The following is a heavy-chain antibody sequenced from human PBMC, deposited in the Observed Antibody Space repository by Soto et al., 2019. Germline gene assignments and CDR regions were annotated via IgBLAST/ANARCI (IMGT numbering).Heavy chain of an antibody. CDR3: ARMPNYARRGDAFDI. Sequence: SVKVSCRASGGTFSSYAISWVRQAPGQGLEWMGGIIPIFGTANYAQKFQGRVTITADESTSTAYMELSSLRSEDTAVYYCARMPNYARRGDAFDIWGQGTMFTVS. J-gene: IGHJ3*02. CDR1: GGTFSSYA. CDR2: IIPIFGTA. D-gene: IGHD1-7*01. V-gene: IGHV1-69*13.